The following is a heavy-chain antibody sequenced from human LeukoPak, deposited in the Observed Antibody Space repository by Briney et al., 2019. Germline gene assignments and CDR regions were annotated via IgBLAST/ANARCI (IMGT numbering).Heavy chain of an antibody. CDR3: ATGAHRQQWLVHQIDY. CDR1: GDSVSSYY. D-gene: IGHD6-19*01. J-gene: IGHJ4*02. V-gene: IGHV4-59*02. CDR2: IYHSGST. Sequence: SETLSLTCTVSGDSVSSYYWSWIRQPPGKGLEWIVYIYHSGSTNYNPSLKSRVTTSVDTSRNQFSLNLSSVTAADTAVYYCATGAHRQQWLVHQIDYWGQGTLVTVSS.